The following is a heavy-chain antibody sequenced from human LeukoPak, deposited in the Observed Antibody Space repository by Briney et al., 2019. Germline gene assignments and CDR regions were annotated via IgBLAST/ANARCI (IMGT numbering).Heavy chain of an antibody. CDR3: AMGLVMVRGVNAFDI. Sequence: ASVKVSCKASGYTFTSYGISWVRQAPGQGLEGMGWISAYNGNTNYAQKLQGRVTMTTDTSTSTAYMELRSLRSDDTAVYYCAMGLVMVRGVNAFDIWGQGTMVTVSS. CDR1: GYTFTSYG. D-gene: IGHD3-10*01. CDR2: ISAYNGNT. V-gene: IGHV1-18*01. J-gene: IGHJ3*02.